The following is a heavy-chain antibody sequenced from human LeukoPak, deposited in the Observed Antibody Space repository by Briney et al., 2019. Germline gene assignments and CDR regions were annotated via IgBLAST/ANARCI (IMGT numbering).Heavy chain of an antibody. CDR3: AKGRTYYYDSSGYYKDY. D-gene: IGHD3-22*01. CDR2: ISGSGGST. V-gene: IGHV3-23*01. CDR1: GFTFSSYA. Sequence: PGGSLRLSCAASGFTFSSYAMSWGRQAPGRGLEWVSAISGSGGSTYYADSVKGRFTISRDNSKNTLYLQMNSLRAEDTAVYYCAKGRTYYYDSSGYYKDYWGQGTLVTVSS. J-gene: IGHJ4*02.